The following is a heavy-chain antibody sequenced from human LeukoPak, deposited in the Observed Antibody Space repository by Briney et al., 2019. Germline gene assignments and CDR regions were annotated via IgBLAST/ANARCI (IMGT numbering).Heavy chain of an antibody. D-gene: IGHD4-17*01. Sequence: SETLSLTCTVSGGSISSYYWSWIRQPPGKGLEWIGYIYYSGSTNYNPSLKGRVTISVDTSKNQFSLKLSSVTAADTAVYYCARVSPPYGDYIDYWGQGTLVTVSS. CDR3: ARVSPPYGDYIDY. J-gene: IGHJ4*02. V-gene: IGHV4-59*01. CDR2: IYYSGST. CDR1: GGSISSYY.